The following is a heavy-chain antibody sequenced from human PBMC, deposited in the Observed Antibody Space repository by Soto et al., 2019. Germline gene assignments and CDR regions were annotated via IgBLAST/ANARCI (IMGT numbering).Heavy chain of an antibody. CDR3: ARALILTGYYIHDAFDI. J-gene: IGHJ3*02. V-gene: IGHV4-59*01. CDR2: VHYTGST. D-gene: IGHD3-9*01. CDR1: GGSINSYY. Sequence: PSETLSLTCTVSGGSINSYYWTWIRQPPGKGLEWIGYVHYTGSTNYNPSLKSRVTISVDTSKNQFSLKLSSVTAADTAVYYCARALILTGYYIHDAFDIWGQGTMVTVSS.